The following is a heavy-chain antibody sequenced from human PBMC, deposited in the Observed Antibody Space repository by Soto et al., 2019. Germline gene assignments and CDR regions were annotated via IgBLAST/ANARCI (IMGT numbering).Heavy chain of an antibody. Sequence: GGSLRLSCAASGFTFSSYWMHWVRQAPGKGLVWVSRINSDGSSISYADSVKGRFTISRDNAKNTLYLQMNSLRAEDTAVYYCARGPRAPPPHDYGMDVWGQGTTVTVSS. CDR2: INSDGSSI. CDR1: GFTFSSYW. J-gene: IGHJ6*02. V-gene: IGHV3-74*01. CDR3: ARGPRAPPPHDYGMDV.